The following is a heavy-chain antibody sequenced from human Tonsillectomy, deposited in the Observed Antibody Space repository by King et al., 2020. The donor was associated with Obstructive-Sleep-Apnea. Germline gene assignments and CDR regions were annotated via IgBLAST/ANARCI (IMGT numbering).Heavy chain of an antibody. CDR2: INPNNSDT. J-gene: IGHJ5*02. Sequence: QLVQSGAEVKKPGASVKVSCKASGYTFTAYYVHWVRQAPGQGLEWMGWINPNNSDTLCAQKFQGRVTMTRDTSISTAYMELGSLRSDDTAVYYCAREGFDPWGQGTLVTVSS. CDR3: AREGFDP. CDR1: GYTFTAYY. V-gene: IGHV1-2*02.